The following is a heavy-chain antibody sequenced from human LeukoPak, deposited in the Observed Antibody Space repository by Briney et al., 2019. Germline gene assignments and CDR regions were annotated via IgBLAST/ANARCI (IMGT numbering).Heavy chain of an antibody. V-gene: IGHV3-23*01. CDR1: GFTFTSYA. CDR2: ISDNGGNT. Sequence: GSLILSCAASGFTFTSYAMSWVRQAPGKGLEWVSSISDNGGNTYYADSVKGRFTISRDNSKNTLYLQMNSLRAEDTAVYYCARELIWFGESLFDPWGQGTLVTVSS. J-gene: IGHJ5*02. D-gene: IGHD3-10*01. CDR3: ARELIWFGESLFDP.